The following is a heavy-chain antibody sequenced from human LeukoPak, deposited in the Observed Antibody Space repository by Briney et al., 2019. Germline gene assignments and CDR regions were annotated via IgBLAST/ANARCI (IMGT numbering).Heavy chain of an antibody. D-gene: IGHD3-22*01. Sequence: SETLSLTCTVSGGSISSGGYYWSWIRQHPGKGLEWIGYIYYSGSTYYNPSLKSRVTISVDTSKNQFSLKLSSVTAADTAVYYCARVSVLFPGYYYDSSGFYFDYWGQGTLVTVSS. CDR1: GGSISSGGYY. CDR2: IYYSGST. V-gene: IGHV4-31*03. J-gene: IGHJ4*02. CDR3: ARVSVLFPGYYYDSSGFYFDY.